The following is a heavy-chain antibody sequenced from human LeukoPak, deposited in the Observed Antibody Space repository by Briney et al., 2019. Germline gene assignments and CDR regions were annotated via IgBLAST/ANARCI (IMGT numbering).Heavy chain of an antibody. V-gene: IGHV4-38-2*02. D-gene: IGHD2-8*01. CDR3: ARRKSEGYCTNGVCYDGNWFDP. J-gene: IGHJ5*02. Sequence: SETLSLTCTVSGYSISSGYYWSWIRQPPGKGLEWIGEINHSGSTNYNPSLKSRVTISVDTSKNQFSLKLSSVTAADTAVYYCARRKSEGYCTNGVCYDGNWFDPWGQGTLVTVSS. CDR1: GYSISSGYY. CDR2: INHSGST.